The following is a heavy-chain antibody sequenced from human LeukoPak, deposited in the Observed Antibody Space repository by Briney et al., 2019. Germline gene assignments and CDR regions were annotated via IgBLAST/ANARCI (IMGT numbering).Heavy chain of an antibody. CDR3: ARDLSGSSYFDF. CDR1: GFTFSSYA. J-gene: IGHJ4*02. Sequence: GRSLRLSCAASGFTFSSYAMHWVRQAPGKGLEWVAVISYDGSNKYYEDSVKGRFTISRDNSKNTLYLQMNSLRAEDTAVYYCARDLSGSSYFDFGGWGTRVTVSA. CDR2: ISYDGSNK. D-gene: IGHD1-26*01. V-gene: IGHV3-30-3*01.